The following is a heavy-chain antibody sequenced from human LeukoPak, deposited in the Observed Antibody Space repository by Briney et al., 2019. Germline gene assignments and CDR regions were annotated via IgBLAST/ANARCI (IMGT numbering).Heavy chain of an antibody. D-gene: IGHD3-10*01. Sequence: GGSLRLSCAASGFSFSSYGMHWVRQAPGKGLEWVAFIRYDGSNKYYGDSVKGRFTISRDNSKNTLYLQMNSLGAEDTAVYYCAKEDGSGSYPGYWGQGTLVTVSS. J-gene: IGHJ4*02. CDR2: IRYDGSNK. CDR1: GFSFSSYG. V-gene: IGHV3-30*02. CDR3: AKEDGSGSYPGY.